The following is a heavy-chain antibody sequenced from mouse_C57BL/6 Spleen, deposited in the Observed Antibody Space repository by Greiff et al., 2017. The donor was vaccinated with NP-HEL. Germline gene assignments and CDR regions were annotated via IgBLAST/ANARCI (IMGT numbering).Heavy chain of an antibody. CDR3: ARGYGSSWGDY. Sequence: VQLQQPGAELVKPGASVKMSCKASGYTFTSYWITWVKQRPGQGLEWIGDIYPGSGSTNYNEKFKSKATLTVDTSSSTAYMQLSSLTSEGSAVYYCARGYGSSWGDYWGQGTSVTVSS. J-gene: IGHJ4*01. D-gene: IGHD1-1*01. CDR2: IYPGSGST. CDR1: GYTFTSYW. V-gene: IGHV1-55*01.